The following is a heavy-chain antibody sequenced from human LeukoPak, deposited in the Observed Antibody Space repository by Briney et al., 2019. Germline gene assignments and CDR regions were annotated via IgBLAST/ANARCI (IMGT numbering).Heavy chain of an antibody. CDR2: IIPIFGTA. CDR1: GGTFSSYA. D-gene: IGHD3-22*01. CDR3: ARDTRIVVVKGAFDI. J-gene: IGHJ3*02. Sequence: ASVKVSCKASGGTFSSYAISWVRQAPGQGLEWMGGIIPIFGTANYAQKFQGRVTITTDESTSTAYMELSSLRSEDTAVYYCARDTRIVVVKGAFDIWGQGTMVTVSS. V-gene: IGHV1-69*05.